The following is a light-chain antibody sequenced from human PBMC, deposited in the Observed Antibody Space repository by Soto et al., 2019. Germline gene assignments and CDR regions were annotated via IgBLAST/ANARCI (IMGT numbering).Light chain of an antibody. CDR1: SSDVGAYDH. J-gene: IGLJ2*01. Sequence: QSVLTQPPSASGSPGQSVTISCTGTSSDVGAYDHVSWYQQHPGKAPKFLIYDVSKRPSGVPDRFSGSKSGNTASLTVSGLQADDEADYYCSSYAGSNPVVFGGGTKLTVL. V-gene: IGLV2-8*01. CDR3: SSYAGSNPVV. CDR2: DVS.